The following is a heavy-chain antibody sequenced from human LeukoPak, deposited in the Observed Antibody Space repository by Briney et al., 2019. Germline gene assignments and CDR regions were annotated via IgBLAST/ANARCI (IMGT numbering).Heavy chain of an antibody. Sequence: EASVKVSCKASGYTFIGYYMHWVRQAPGQGLEWMGWINPNSGGTNYAQKFQGRVTMTRDTSISTAYMELSRLRSDDTAVYYCARDREAIVATKVGLYYFDYWGQGTLVTVSS. CDR3: ARDREAIVATKVGLYYFDY. CDR2: INPNSGGT. CDR1: GYTFIGYY. V-gene: IGHV1-2*02. D-gene: IGHD5-12*01. J-gene: IGHJ4*02.